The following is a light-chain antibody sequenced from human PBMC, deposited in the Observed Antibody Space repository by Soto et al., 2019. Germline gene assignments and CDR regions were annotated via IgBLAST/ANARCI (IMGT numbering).Light chain of an antibody. CDR1: QSVNRY. Sequence: EIVFTQSPATLSLSPGGRAPLSCGASQSVNRYLVWYQQKPGQAPRLLMYDASKRATGIPARFSGSGSGTDFTLTISSLEPEDFAVYYCQQRDIWPWTFGQGTKVDIK. J-gene: IGKJ1*01. V-gene: IGKV3-11*01. CDR2: DAS. CDR3: QQRDIWPWT.